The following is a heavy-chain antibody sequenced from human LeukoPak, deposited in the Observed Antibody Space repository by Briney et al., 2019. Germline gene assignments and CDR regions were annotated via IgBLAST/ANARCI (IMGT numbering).Heavy chain of an antibody. CDR1: GFSFSDYY. J-gene: IGHJ6*03. CDR2: IRSSGSTL. D-gene: IGHD1-26*01. V-gene: IGHV3-11*01. Sequence: TGGSLRLSCAPSGFSFSDYYMSWIRQAPGKGLEWVSYIRSSGSTLYYADSVKGRFTISRDNAKNSLYLQMNSLRAEDTAVYYCAGGPVSYPYYYYMDVWGKGTTVTVSS. CDR3: AGGPVSYPYYYYMDV.